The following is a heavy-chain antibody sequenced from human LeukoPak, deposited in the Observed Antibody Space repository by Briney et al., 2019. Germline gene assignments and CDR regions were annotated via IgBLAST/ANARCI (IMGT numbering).Heavy chain of an antibody. V-gene: IGHV3-21*01. CDR3: AREYDFWSGYYEGYYYGMDV. CDR2: ISSSSSSYI. Sequence: PGGSLRLSCAASGFTFSSYSMNWVRQAPGKGLEWVSSISSSSSSYIYYADSVKGRFTISRDNAKNSLYLQMNSLRAEDTAVYYCAREYDFWSGYYEGYYYGMDVWGQGTTVTVSS. CDR1: GFTFSSYS. D-gene: IGHD3-3*01. J-gene: IGHJ6*02.